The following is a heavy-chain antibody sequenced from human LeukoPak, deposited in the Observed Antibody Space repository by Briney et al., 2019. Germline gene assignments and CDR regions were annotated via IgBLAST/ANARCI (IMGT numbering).Heavy chain of an antibody. Sequence: SETLSLTCAVYGGSFGGYYWSWIRQPPGKGLEWIGEINHSGSTNYNPSLKSRVTISVDTSKNQFSLKLSSVTAADTAVYYCATQHIVVVVAATLRWSNWFDPWGQGTLVTVSS. CDR1: GGSFGGYY. J-gene: IGHJ5*02. CDR2: INHSGST. D-gene: IGHD2-15*01. V-gene: IGHV4-34*01. CDR3: ATQHIVVVVAATLRWSNWFDP.